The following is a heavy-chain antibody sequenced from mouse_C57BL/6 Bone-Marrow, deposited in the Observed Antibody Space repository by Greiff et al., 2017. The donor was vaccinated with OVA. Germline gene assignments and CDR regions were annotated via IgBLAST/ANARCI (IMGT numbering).Heavy chain of an antibody. CDR2: IYPGSGST. D-gene: IGHD1-1*01. V-gene: IGHV1-55*01. CDR3: ASLLRYYFDY. J-gene: IGHJ2*01. Sequence: QVHVKQPGAELVKPGASVKMSCKASGYTFTSYWITWVKQRPGQGLEWIGDIYPGSGSTNYNEKFKSKATLTVDTSSSTAYMQLSSLTSEDSAVYYCASLLRYYFDYWGQGTTLTVSS. CDR1: GYTFTSYW.